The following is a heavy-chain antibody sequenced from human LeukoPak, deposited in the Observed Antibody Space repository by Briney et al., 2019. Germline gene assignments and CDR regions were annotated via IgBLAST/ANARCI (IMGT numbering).Heavy chain of an antibody. V-gene: IGHV1-2*02. Sequence: AASVKVSCKASGYSFTDYYMHWVRRAPGQGLEWMGWINPNSGGTNSAQKFQGRVTMTRDTSITTVYMEVSWLTSDDTAIYYCARADRLHGGPYLIGPWGQGTLVTVSS. J-gene: IGHJ5*02. CDR3: ARADRLHGGPYLIGP. D-gene: IGHD2-21*01. CDR2: INPNSGGT. CDR1: GYSFTDYY.